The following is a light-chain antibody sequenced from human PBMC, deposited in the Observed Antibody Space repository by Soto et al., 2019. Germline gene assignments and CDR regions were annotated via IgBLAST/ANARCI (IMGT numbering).Light chain of an antibody. Sequence: EIVLTQSPGTLSLSPGERATLSCRASQSVSSSYLAWYQQKPGQAPRLLIYGASSRATGIPDRFSGSGSGTDFTLTISRLEPEHIAVYYCQQYGSFFGPGTKVDIK. CDR3: QQYGSF. V-gene: IGKV3-20*01. J-gene: IGKJ3*01. CDR2: GAS. CDR1: QSVSSSY.